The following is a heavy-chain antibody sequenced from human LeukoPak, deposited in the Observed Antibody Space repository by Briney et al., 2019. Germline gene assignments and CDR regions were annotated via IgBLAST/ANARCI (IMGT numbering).Heavy chain of an antibody. Sequence: GASVKVSCKXSGYTFTSHGISWVRQAPRQGFEWMGRISAYNGNTNYAQKLQGRVTMTTDTSTSTAYMELRSLRSDDTAVYYCARDPFPTVGATPPDAFDIWGQGTMVTVSS. CDR3: ARDPFPTVGATPPDAFDI. CDR2: ISAYNGNT. V-gene: IGHV1-18*01. D-gene: IGHD1-26*01. CDR1: GYTFTSHG. J-gene: IGHJ3*02.